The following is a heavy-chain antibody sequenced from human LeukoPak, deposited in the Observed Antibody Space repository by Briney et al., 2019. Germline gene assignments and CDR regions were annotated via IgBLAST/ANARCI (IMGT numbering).Heavy chain of an antibody. V-gene: IGHV3-74*01. CDR1: GFTFSSYA. CDR3: ARDYGRSRDYGMDV. CDR2: INADGSSA. J-gene: IGHJ6*02. D-gene: IGHD3-10*01. Sequence: GSLRLSCAASGFTFSSYAMSWVRQAPGKGLEWVSRINADGSSASYADSVKGRFTISRDSAKNTLYLQMNSLRAEDTAMYYCARDYGRSRDYGMDVWGQGTTVTVSS.